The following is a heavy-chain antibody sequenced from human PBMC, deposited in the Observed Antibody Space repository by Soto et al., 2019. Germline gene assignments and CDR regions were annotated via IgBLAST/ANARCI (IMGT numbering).Heavy chain of an antibody. CDR1: GGSFSGYY. J-gene: IGHJ5*02. CDR2: INHSGST. D-gene: IGHD1-26*01. CDR3: ARVRESSYGFGWFDP. Sequence: SETLSLTCAVYGGSFSGYYWSWIRQPPGKGLEWIGEINHSGSTNYNPSLKSRVTISVDTSKNQFSLKLSSVTAADTAVYYCARVRESSYGFGWFDPWGQGTLVTVSS. V-gene: IGHV4-34*01.